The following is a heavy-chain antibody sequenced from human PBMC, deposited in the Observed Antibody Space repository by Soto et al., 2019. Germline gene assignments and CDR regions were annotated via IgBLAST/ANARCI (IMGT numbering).Heavy chain of an antibody. CDR1: GGSISSSSYY. CDR2: IYYSGST. D-gene: IGHD6-19*01. Sequence: QLQLQELGPGLVKPSETLSLTCTVSGGSISSSSYYWGWIRQPPGKGLEWIGSIYYSGSTYYNPSLKSRVTISVDTSKNQFSLKLSSVTAADTAVYYCARHQTSEQWLVRELGYFDYWGQGTLVTVSS. V-gene: IGHV4-39*01. J-gene: IGHJ4*02. CDR3: ARHQTSEQWLVRELGYFDY.